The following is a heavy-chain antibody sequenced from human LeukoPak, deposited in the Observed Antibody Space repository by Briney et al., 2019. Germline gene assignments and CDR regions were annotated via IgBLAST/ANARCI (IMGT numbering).Heavy chain of an antibody. V-gene: IGHV4-38-2*01. J-gene: IGHJ3*02. CDR1: GYPVSSNSY. Sequence: SETLSLTCVVSGYPVSSNSYWAWIRQSPGKGLEWIGSIHHGGNTYYNPSLMSRVSMSLDTSKNQCSLNLNSVTAADTAVFYCARWLGNGFDIWGQGTMVTVSP. CDR2: IHHGGNT. CDR3: ARWLGNGFDI. D-gene: IGHD6-19*01.